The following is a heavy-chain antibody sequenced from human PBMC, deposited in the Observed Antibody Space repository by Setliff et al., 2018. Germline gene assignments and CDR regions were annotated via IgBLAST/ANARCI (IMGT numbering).Heavy chain of an antibody. CDR3: ARDKADYYDRSGYSGASDV. V-gene: IGHV1-69*13. J-gene: IGHJ3*01. CDR2: IIPMFDTG. Sequence: SVKVSCKASGYTFTSYGISWVRQAPGQGLEWMGWIIPMFDTGIYAEKFQGRVTLSADESTSTVYMELTRLRPEDTAIYYCARDKADYYDRSGYSGASDVWGQGTMVTVSS. CDR1: GYTFTSYG. D-gene: IGHD3-22*01.